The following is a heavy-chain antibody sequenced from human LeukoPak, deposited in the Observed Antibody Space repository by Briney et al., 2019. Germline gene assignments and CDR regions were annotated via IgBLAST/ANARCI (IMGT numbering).Heavy chain of an antibody. CDR3: AKGLSATPYYYYYMDV. CDR1: GFTFSSYA. D-gene: IGHD2-15*01. Sequence: GGSLRLSCAASGFTFSSYAMSWARQAPGKGLEWVSAISGCGGSTYYADSVKGRFTISRDNSKNTLYLQMNSLRAEDTAVYYCAKGLSATPYYYYYMDVWGKGTTVTVSS. J-gene: IGHJ6*03. V-gene: IGHV3-23*01. CDR2: ISGCGGST.